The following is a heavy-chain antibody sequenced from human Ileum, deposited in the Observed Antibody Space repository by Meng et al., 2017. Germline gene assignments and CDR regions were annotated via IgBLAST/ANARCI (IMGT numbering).Heavy chain of an antibody. V-gene: IGHV4-4*02. Sequence: QVQPQGAGPGRGKPSGTLSLTCAVSGGSIRGCNWWSWVRQPPGKGLEWIGEIYHSGSTNYNPSLKSRVTISVDKSKNQFSLKLSSVTAADTAVYYCASLRYNWNYSADYWGQGTLVTVSS. D-gene: IGHD1-7*01. J-gene: IGHJ4*02. CDR1: GGSIRGCNW. CDR3: ASLRYNWNYSADY. CDR2: IYHSGST.